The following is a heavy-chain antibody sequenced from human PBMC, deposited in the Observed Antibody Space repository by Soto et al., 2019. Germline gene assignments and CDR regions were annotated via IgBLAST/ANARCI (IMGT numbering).Heavy chain of an antibody. V-gene: IGHV4-59*01. CDR2: IYYSGST. D-gene: IGHD5-18*01. CDR3: ARVGGYSYGLIGLFGY. Sequence: SETLSLTCTVSGGSISSYYWSWIRQPPWKGLEWIGYIYYSGSTNYNPSLKSRVTISVDTSKNQFSLKPSSVTAADTAVYYCARVGGYSYGLIGLFGYWGQGTLVTVSS. J-gene: IGHJ4*02. CDR1: GGSISSYY.